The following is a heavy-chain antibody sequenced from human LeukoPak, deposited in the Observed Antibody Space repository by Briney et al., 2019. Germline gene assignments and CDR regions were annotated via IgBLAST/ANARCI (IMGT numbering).Heavy chain of an antibody. J-gene: IGHJ4*02. CDR1: GFTFSSYG. D-gene: IGHD6-13*01. V-gene: IGHV3-30*02. Sequence: GGSLRLSCAASGFTFSSYGMHWVRQAPGKGLEWVPFIRYDGSNKYYADSVKGQFTTSRDNSKNTLYLQMNSLRAEDTAVYYCAKAGAAAGVQDYWGQGTLVTVSS. CDR3: AKAGAAAGVQDY. CDR2: IRYDGSNK.